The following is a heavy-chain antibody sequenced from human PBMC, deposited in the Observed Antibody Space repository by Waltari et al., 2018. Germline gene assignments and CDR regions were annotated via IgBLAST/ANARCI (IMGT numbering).Heavy chain of an antibody. V-gene: IGHV3-64D*06. J-gene: IGHJ5*02. D-gene: IGHD3-22*01. CDR3: VKDDDDTSGYPS. CDR2: INSHGTKT. CDR1: GFTFSRYA. Sequence: EVQLVESGGGLVQPGGSLRLSCSASGFTFSRYAMHWVRQAPGKGLEYVSAINSHGTKTYYADSVKGRFTISRDNSKYTLYLQMSSLRTEDTAVYYCVKDDDDTSGYPSWGQRTLVTVSS.